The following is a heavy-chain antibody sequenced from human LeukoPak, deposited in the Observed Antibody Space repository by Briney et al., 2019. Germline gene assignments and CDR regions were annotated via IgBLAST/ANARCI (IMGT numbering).Heavy chain of an antibody. V-gene: IGHV3-30*18. D-gene: IGHD2-2*01. CDR1: GFTFSSYG. CDR2: ISYDGSNK. J-gene: IGHJ3*02. Sequence: GGSLRLSCAAPGFTFSSYGMHWVRQAPGKGLEWVAVISYDGSNKYYADSVKGRFTISRDNSKNTLYLQMNSLRAEDTAVYYCAKDQYQLLLYAFDIWGQGTMVTVSS. CDR3: AKDQYQLLLYAFDI.